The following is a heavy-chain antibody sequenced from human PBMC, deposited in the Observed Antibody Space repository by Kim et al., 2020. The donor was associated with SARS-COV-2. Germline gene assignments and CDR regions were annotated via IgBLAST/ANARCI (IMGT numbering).Heavy chain of an antibody. D-gene: IGHD2-15*01. Sequence: KGRFTISRDNSKNSLYLQMNSLRTEDTALYYCAKDTSDGGTYYYYYGMDVWGQGTTVTVSS. V-gene: IGHV3-43*01. CDR3: AKDTSDGGTYYYYYGMDV. J-gene: IGHJ6*02.